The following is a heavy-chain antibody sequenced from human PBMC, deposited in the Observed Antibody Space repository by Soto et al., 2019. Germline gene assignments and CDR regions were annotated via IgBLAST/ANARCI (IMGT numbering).Heavy chain of an antibody. V-gene: IGHV5-51*01. J-gene: IGHJ4*02. CDR1: GYIFTRYW. D-gene: IGHD3-3*01. CDR2: IYPGDSDT. CDR3: ARERRSFVVLIITDYYFDS. Sequence: GESLKISCKASGYIFTRYWIGWVRQTPGKGLERMGIIYPGDSDTRYSPSFQGQVTISADKSISTAFLQWSSLKASDTAMYYCARERRSFVVLIITDYYFDSWCQGVLVNVS.